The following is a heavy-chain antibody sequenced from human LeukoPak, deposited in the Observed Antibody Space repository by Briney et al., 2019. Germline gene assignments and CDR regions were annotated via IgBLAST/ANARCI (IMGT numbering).Heavy chain of an antibody. CDR3: TTGSLGRRAFDI. CDR1: GFTFSNAW. CDR2: IKSKTDGGTT. J-gene: IGHJ3*02. D-gene: IGHD1-26*01. V-gene: IGHV3-15*01. Sequence: GGSLRLSRAASGFTFSNAWMSWVRQAPGKGLEWVGRIKSKTDGGTTDYAAPVKGRFTISRDDSKNTLYLQMNSLKTEDTAVYYCTTGSLGRRAFDIWGQGTMVTVSS.